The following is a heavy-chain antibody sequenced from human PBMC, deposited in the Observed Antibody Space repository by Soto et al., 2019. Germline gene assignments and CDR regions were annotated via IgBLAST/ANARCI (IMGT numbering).Heavy chain of an antibody. D-gene: IGHD6-19*01. CDR1: GGSISSSRYY. CDR2: IYYSGST. V-gene: IGHV4-39*01. J-gene: IGHJ4*02. Sequence: SETLSLTCTVYGGSISSSRYYWGWIRQPPGKGLEWIGSIYYSGSTYYNPSLKSRVTISVDTSKNQFSLKLSSVTAADTAVYYCARQVYSSGWHFDYWGQGTLVTVS. CDR3: ARQVYSSGWHFDY.